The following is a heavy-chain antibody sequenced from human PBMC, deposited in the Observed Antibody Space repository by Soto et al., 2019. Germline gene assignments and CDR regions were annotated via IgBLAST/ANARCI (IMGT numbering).Heavy chain of an antibody. CDR3: ARETLPPTLYYFGY. CDR2: ISYDGSNK. V-gene: IGHV3-30-3*01. D-gene: IGHD3-10*01. Sequence: PGGSLRLSCAASGFTFSSYAMHWVRQAPGKGLEWVAVISYDGSNKYYADSVKGRFTISRDNSKNTLYLQMNSLRAKDTAVYYCARETLPPTLYYFGYWGQGTLVTVSS. CDR1: GFTFSSYA. J-gene: IGHJ4*02.